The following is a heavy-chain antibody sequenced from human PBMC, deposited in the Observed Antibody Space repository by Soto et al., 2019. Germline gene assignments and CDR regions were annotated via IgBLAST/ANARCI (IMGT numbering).Heavy chain of an antibody. V-gene: IGHV4-30-2*03. Sequence: PSETLSLTCAVSGGSISSGGYSWSWIRQPPGKGLEWIGCSYYSGSTSYNPSLRSRVTISIDTSKTQFSLRLRSVTAADTAVYYCARRQNWNNLFDTWGQGTLVTVSS. D-gene: IGHD1-1*01. J-gene: IGHJ5*02. CDR2: SYYSGST. CDR3: ARRQNWNNLFDT. CDR1: GGSISSGGYS.